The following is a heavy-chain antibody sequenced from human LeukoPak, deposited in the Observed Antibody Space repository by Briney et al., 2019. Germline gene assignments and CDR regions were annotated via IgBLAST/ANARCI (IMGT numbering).Heavy chain of an antibody. CDR3: ARLPGDTAMVNWFDP. CDR1: GFTFSSYR. CDR2: IKQDGSEK. V-gene: IGHV3-7*01. D-gene: IGHD5-18*01. Sequence: PGGSLRLSCAASGFTFSSYRMSWVRQAPGKGLEWVANIKQDGSEKYYVDSVKGRFTISRDNAKNSLYLQMNSLRAEDTAVYYCARLPGDTAMVNWFDPWGQGTLVTVSS. J-gene: IGHJ5*02.